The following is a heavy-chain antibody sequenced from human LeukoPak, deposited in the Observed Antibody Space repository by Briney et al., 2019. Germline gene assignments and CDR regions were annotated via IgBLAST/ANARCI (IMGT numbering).Heavy chain of an antibody. CDR1: GFTFSSYA. Sequence: PGGSLRLSCAASGFTFSSYAMSWVRQAPGKGLEWVGRIKSQTDGGTTDYVAPVKGRFTFSRDDSKNTLYLQMNSLKTEDTAVYYCTTELVDLFDYWGQGTLVTVSS. J-gene: IGHJ4*02. V-gene: IGHV3-15*01. CDR2: IKSQTDGGTT. D-gene: IGHD1-26*01. CDR3: TTELVDLFDY.